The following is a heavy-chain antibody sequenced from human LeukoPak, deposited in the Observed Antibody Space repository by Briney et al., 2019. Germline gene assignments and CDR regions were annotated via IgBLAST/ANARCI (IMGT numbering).Heavy chain of an antibody. CDR1: GFTFSSYA. V-gene: IGHV3-23*01. Sequence: GGSLRLSCAASGFTFSSYAMHWVRQAPGKGLEWVSAISGSGGSTYYADSVKGRFTISRDNSKNTLYLQMNSLRAEDTAVYYCAKAKGYCDSSGYLTLDYWGQGTLVTVSS. D-gene: IGHD3-22*01. J-gene: IGHJ4*02. CDR2: ISGSGGST. CDR3: AKAKGYCDSSGYLTLDY.